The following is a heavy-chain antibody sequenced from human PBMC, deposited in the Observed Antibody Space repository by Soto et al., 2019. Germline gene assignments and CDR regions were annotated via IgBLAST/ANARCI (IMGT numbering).Heavy chain of an antibody. V-gene: IGHV1-3*01. D-gene: IGHD2-21*02. J-gene: IGHJ4*02. Sequence: QVQLVQSGAEVKKPGASVKVSCKASGYTFTSYAIHWVRQAPGQRLEWMGWINAGNGKTKYSQKFQGRVTITSDTSASTAYMELSSLRSEDTAVYYYARGLSNPSDYWGQGTLVTVSS. CDR1: GYTFTSYA. CDR2: INAGNGKT. CDR3: ARGLSNPSDY.